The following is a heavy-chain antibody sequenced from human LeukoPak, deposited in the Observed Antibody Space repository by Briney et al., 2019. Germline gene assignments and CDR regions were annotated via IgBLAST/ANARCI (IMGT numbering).Heavy chain of an antibody. Sequence: GGPLRLSCTASGFSFCDCVMSWFRQAPGKGLECVSSISCSGGTIYYADSVKGRFTISRDNSKNTLYLQMNSLRADDTAVYYCAKDKDFDILTAYYYWGQGTLVTVSS. CDR3: AKDKDFDILTAYYY. CDR1: GFSFCDCV. D-gene: IGHD3-9*01. J-gene: IGHJ4*02. CDR2: ISCSGGTI. V-gene: IGHV3-23*01.